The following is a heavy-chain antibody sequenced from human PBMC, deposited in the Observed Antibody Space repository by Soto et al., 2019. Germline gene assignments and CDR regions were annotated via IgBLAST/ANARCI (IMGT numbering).Heavy chain of an antibody. J-gene: IGHJ4*02. CDR1: GYTFIRSA. Sequence: ASVKVSCKASGYTFIRSAVHWVRQAPGQRLEWMGWINAGNGNTKYSQKFQGRVTITRDTSASTAYMELSSLRSEDTAVYYCARAPGIVGDFDYWGQGTLVTVSS. CDR2: INAGNGNT. V-gene: IGHV1-3*01. CDR3: ARAPGIVGDFDY. D-gene: IGHD1-26*01.